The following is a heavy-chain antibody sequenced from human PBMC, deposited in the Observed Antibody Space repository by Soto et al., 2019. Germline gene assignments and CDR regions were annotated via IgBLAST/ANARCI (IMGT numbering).Heavy chain of an antibody. J-gene: IGHJ4*02. Sequence: SETLSLTCAVSGGSISSSNWWSWVRQPPGKGLEWIGEIYHSGSTNYNPSLKSRVTISVDKSKNLFSLKLSSVTAADTAVYYWARAKGSSGWYRDFDYWGQGTLVTVSS. CDR1: GGSISSSNW. CDR3: ARAKGSSGWYRDFDY. V-gene: IGHV4-4*02. CDR2: IYHSGST. D-gene: IGHD6-19*01.